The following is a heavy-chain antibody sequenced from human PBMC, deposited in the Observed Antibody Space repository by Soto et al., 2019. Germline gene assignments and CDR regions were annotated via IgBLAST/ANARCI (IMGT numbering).Heavy chain of an antibody. J-gene: IGHJ4*02. CDR3: VQAGGGIRDGVAVLDY. V-gene: IGHV3-64D*08. D-gene: IGHD3-3*01. CDR2: INHNGVSR. Sequence: CIRQTPRKGLEYVSAINHNGVSRYYADSVKGRFTISRDDSKNTLYLQMSSLRDEDTAVYFFVQAGGGIRDGVAVLDYWGQG.